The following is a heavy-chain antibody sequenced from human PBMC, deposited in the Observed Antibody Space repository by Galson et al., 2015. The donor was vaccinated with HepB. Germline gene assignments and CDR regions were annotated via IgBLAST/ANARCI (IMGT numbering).Heavy chain of an antibody. J-gene: IGHJ4*02. CDR2: FAPEDGET. D-gene: IGHD6-13*01. V-gene: IGHV1-24*01. CDR3: ATLKTVLYSSNLAWLDY. Sequence: SVKVSCKVSGYTLTELSMHWVRQAPGKGLEWMGGFAPEDGETIYAQKFQGRVTMTEDTSTDTAYMELSSLRSEDTAVYYCATLKTVLYSSNLAWLDYWGPGTLVTVSS. CDR1: GYTLTELS.